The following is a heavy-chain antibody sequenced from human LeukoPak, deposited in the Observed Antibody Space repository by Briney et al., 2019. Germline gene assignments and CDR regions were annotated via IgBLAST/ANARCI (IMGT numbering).Heavy chain of an antibody. CDR3: AREIVVVVAATRYYYHGMDV. D-gene: IGHD2-15*01. CDR2: ISGSGGST. V-gene: IGHV3-23*01. CDR1: GFTFSSYA. J-gene: IGHJ6*02. Sequence: GGSLRLSCAASGFTFSSYAMSWVRQAPGKGLGWVSAISGSGGSTYYADSVKGRFTISRDNSKNTLYLQMNSLRAEDTAVYYCAREIVVVVAATRYYYHGMDVWGQGTTVTVSS.